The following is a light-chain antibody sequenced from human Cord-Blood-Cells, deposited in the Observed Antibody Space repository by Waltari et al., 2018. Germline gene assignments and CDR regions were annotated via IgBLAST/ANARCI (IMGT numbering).Light chain of an antibody. V-gene: IGKV2-28*01. CDR3: MQALQXPPT. Sequence: DIXMTQSPXXLPXXPGEPAXXXCRSXQSLLHSNGYNYLDWYLQKPGQSPQRLIYLGSNRASGVPDRFSGSGSGTDFTLKISRVEAEDVGVYYXMQALQXPPTFGGGTKVXXK. CDR1: QSLLHSNGYNY. J-gene: IGKJ4*01. CDR2: LGS.